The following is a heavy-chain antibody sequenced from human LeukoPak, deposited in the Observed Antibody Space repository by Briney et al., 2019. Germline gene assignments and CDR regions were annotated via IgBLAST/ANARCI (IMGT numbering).Heavy chain of an antibody. CDR3: ARDRMGSADFWSGYYTGTFDY. CDR2: IYSGGST. Sequence: GGSLRLSCAASGFTVSSNYMSWVRQAPGKGLEWVSVIYSGGSTYYADSVKGRFTISSDNAKNSLDLQMNSLRAEDTAVYYCARDRMGSADFWSGYYTGTFDYWGQGTLVTVSS. D-gene: IGHD3-3*01. V-gene: IGHV3-53*01. CDR1: GFTVSSNY. J-gene: IGHJ4*02.